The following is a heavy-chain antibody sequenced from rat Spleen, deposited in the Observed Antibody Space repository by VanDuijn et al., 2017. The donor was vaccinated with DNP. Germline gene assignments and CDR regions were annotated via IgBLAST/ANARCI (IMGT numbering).Heavy chain of an antibody. CDR3: AREDYSSYIPYYAMDA. V-gene: IGHV2-19*01. CDR1: GFSLTDYS. CDR2: ISSGGST. J-gene: IGHJ4*01. D-gene: IGHD1-2*01. Sequence: QVQLKESGPGLVQPSETLSLTCTVSGFSLTDYSVHWVRQPPGKVLEWIAAISSGGSTYYNSALKSRLSISKDTSKSQVFLKMNSLQTEDTATYYCAREDYSSYIPYYAMDAWGQGTSVTVSS.